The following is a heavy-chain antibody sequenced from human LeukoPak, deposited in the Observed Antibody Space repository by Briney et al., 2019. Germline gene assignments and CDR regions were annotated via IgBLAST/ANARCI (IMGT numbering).Heavy chain of an antibody. Sequence: GGSLRLSCVASGFTFSSYSMNWVRQAPGKGLEWVSYISSGGDTIHYADSVKGRFTISRDRAKNSLYLHMNSLRDEDTAVYYCASLRFLEWLAMDVWGQGTTVTVSS. CDR3: ASLRFLEWLAMDV. V-gene: IGHV3-48*02. D-gene: IGHD3-3*01. CDR2: ISSGGDTI. J-gene: IGHJ6*02. CDR1: GFTFSSYS.